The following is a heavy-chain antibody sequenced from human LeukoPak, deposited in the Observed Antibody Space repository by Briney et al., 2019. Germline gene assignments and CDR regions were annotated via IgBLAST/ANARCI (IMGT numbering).Heavy chain of an antibody. J-gene: IGHJ4*02. Sequence: GGSLRLSRAASGFTFSSYVMSWVRRAPGKGLEWVPAISGPGGGTYYADSVKGRFTISRDNSKNTLYLQMNSLRVKDTAIYYCAKAPQGYNSYALPANWGQGTLVTVSS. V-gene: IGHV3-23*01. CDR1: GFTFSSYV. CDR2: ISGPGGGT. CDR3: AKAPQGYNSYALPAN. D-gene: IGHD2/OR15-2a*01.